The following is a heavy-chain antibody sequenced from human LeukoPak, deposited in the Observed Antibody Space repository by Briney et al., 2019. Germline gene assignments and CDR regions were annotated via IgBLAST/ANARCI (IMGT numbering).Heavy chain of an antibody. D-gene: IGHD1-14*01. Sequence: GGSLRLSCSASGFTFSSYTIHWVRQAPGKGLEYVSAISSNGGSTYYADSVKGRFTISRDNSKNTPYLQMSSLRAEDTAIYYCVKGLRTPDSWGQGTLVTVSS. J-gene: IGHJ4*02. V-gene: IGHV3-64D*06. CDR2: ISSNGGST. CDR3: VKGLRTPDS. CDR1: GFTFSSYT.